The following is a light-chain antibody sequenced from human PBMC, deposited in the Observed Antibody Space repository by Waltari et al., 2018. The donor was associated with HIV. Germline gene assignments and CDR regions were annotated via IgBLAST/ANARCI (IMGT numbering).Light chain of an antibody. V-gene: IGLV3-25*03. CDR2: KDS. CDR1: ALSKQY. J-gene: IGLJ2*01. CDR3: QSPDSSGTYVG. Sequence: SYELTQPPSVSVSPGQTARITCSGDALSKQYAYWYQQKPGQAPMLVIYKDSERPSGIPERFSGSSSGTTVTLTISGVQAEDEADYYCQSPDSSGTYVGFGGGTK.